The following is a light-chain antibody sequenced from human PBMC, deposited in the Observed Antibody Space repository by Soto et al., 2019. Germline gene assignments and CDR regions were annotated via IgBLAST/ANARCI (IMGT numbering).Light chain of an antibody. CDR1: SSDVGGYNY. CDR2: AVT. J-gene: IGLJ2*01. CDR3: SSYTSSSTLVI. Sequence: QSALTQPASVSGSPGQSITISCTGISSDVGGYNYVSWYQQHPGKAPKLIISAVTYRPSGVSNRFSGSKSGNTASLTISGLQAEDEADYYCSSYTSSSTLVIFGGGTKLTVL. V-gene: IGLV2-14*01.